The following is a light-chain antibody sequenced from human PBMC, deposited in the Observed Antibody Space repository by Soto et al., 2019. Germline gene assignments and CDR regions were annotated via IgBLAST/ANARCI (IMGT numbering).Light chain of an antibody. CDR1: SSDVGGYNY. Sequence: QSALTQPRSVSGSPEQSVTISCTGTSSDVGGYNYVSWYQQHPGKAPKVMIYDVSERPSGVPDRFSGSKSGNTASLTISGLQAEDEADYYCCSYAGSPRYVFGTGTKVTVL. J-gene: IGLJ1*01. V-gene: IGLV2-11*01. CDR2: DVS. CDR3: CSYAGSPRYV.